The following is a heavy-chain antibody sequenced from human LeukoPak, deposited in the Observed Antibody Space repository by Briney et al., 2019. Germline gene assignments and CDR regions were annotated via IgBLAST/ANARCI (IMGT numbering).Heavy chain of an antibody. CDR2: ITASGDST. Sequence: GGSLRLSCAGSGFPFSSYPISWVRQPPGKGLEWVSAITASGDSTYSADSVKGRFTISRDNSKNTLYLQMNNLRAEDTAVYYCAKDPYCSSTSCYYWGQGTLVTVSS. D-gene: IGHD2-2*01. CDR3: AKDPYCSSTSCYY. J-gene: IGHJ4*02. CDR1: GFPFSSYP. V-gene: IGHV3-23*01.